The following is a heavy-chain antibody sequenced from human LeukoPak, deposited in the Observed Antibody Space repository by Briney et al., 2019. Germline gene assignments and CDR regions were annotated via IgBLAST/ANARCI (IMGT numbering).Heavy chain of an antibody. CDR1: GITFSRYV. CDR2: ISGSGGNT. J-gene: IGHJ4*02. D-gene: IGHD3-22*01. V-gene: IGHV3-23*01. CDR3: AKDPTDSSGYYLYYFDF. Sequence: GGSLRLSCAASGITFSRYVMSWVRQAPGKGLEWVSLISGSGGNTYYADSVKGRFTISRDNSKNTLYLQMNRLRAEDTAVYYCAKDPTDSSGYYLYYFDFWGQGTLVTVSS.